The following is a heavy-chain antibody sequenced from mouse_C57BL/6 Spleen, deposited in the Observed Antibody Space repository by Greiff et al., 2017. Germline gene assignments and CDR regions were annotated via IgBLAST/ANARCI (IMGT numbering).Heavy chain of an antibody. J-gene: IGHJ3*01. Sequence: VQLQQSGPGLVQPSQSLSITCTVSGFSLTSYGVHWVRQSPGKGLEWLGVIWSGGSTDYNAAFISRLSISKDNSKSQVFFKMNSLQADDTAIYYCARKELTGFFWFAYWGQGTLVTVSA. D-gene: IGHD4-1*01. V-gene: IGHV2-2*01. CDR3: ARKELTGFFWFAY. CDR1: GFSLTSYG. CDR2: IWSGGST.